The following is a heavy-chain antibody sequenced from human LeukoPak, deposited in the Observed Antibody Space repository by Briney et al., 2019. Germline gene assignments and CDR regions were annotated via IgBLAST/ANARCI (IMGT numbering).Heavy chain of an antibody. CDR2: INPNSGGT. Sequence: ASVKVSCKASGYTFTGYYMHWVRQAPGQGLEWMGWINPNSGGTNYAQKFQGRVTMTRDTSISTAYMELSRLRSDDTAVYYCASDKKGWFGELLYLLDYWGQGTLVTVSS. D-gene: IGHD3-10*01. V-gene: IGHV1-2*02. CDR1: GYTFTGYY. J-gene: IGHJ4*02. CDR3: ASDKKGWFGELLYLLDY.